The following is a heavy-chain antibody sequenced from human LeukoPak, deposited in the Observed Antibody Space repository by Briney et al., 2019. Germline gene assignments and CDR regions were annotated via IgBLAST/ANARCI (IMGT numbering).Heavy chain of an antibody. CDR1: GYTVSSNY. V-gene: IGHV3-53*01. CDR2: IYSGGST. Sequence: GGSLRLSCAASGYTVSSNYMSWVRQAPGKGLEWVSVIYSGGSTYYADSVKGRFTISRDNSKNTLYLQMNSLRAEDTAVYYCARRAGAYSHPYDYWGQGTLVTVSS. D-gene: IGHD4/OR15-4a*01. J-gene: IGHJ4*02. CDR3: ARRAGAYSHPYDY.